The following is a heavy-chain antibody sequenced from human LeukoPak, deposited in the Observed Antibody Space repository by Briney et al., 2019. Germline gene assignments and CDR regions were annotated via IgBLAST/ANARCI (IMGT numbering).Heavy chain of an antibody. D-gene: IGHD6-19*01. V-gene: IGHV4-39*07. CDR2: IYYSGTT. CDR3: ARVYSSTHNWFGT. CDR1: GGSISTTSYF. Sequence: PSETLSLTCTVSGGSISTTSYFWAWIRQPPGEGLEWIGSIYYSGTTYFNSSLKSRVTISVERSKNHFSLKLSSVTVADTALYYCARVYSSTHNWFGTWGQGIQVTVSS. J-gene: IGHJ5*02.